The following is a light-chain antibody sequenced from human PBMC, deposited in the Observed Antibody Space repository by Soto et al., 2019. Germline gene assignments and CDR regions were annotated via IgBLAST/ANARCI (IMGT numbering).Light chain of an antibody. CDR1: SRDVGGYNS. CDR3: SSYTSSATYV. CDR2: EVS. Sequence: QSALTQPASVSGSPGQSITISCTGTSRDVGGYNSVSWYQQHPGKAPKLMIYEVSNRPSGVSSRFSGSKSGNTASLTISGLQAEDEADYYCSSYTSSATYVFGTGTKLTVL. J-gene: IGLJ1*01. V-gene: IGLV2-14*01.